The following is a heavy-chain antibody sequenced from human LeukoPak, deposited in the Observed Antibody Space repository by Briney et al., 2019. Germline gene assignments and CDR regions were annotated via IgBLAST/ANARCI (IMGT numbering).Heavy chain of an antibody. D-gene: IGHD3-10*01. CDR3: ASPITMVRGFLFDY. J-gene: IGHJ4*02. Sequence: ASVNVSCKASGYTFTGYYMHWVRQAPGQGLEWMGWINPNSGGTNYAQKFQGWVTMTRDTSISTAYMELSRLRSDDTAVYYCASPITMVRGFLFDYWGQGTLVTVSS. CDR1: GYTFTGYY. V-gene: IGHV1-2*04. CDR2: INPNSGGT.